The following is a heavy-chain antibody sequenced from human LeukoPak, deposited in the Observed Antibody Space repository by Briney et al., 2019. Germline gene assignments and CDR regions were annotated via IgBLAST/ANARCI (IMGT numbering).Heavy chain of an antibody. CDR1: GFTFTSSA. CDR2: IVVGSGNT. D-gene: IGHD6-13*01. V-gene: IGHV1-58*02. CDR3: ASEYRAAAGTKTGYYYYYYMDV. Sequence: ASVKVSCKASGFTFTSSAMQWVRQARGQRLEWIGWIVVGSGNTNYAQKFQERVTITRDMSTSTAYMELSSLRSEDTAVYYCASEYRAAAGTKTGYYYYYYMDVWGKGTTVTVSS. J-gene: IGHJ6*03.